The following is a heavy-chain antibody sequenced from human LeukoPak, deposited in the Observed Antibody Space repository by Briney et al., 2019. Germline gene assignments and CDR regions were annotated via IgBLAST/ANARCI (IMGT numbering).Heavy chain of an antibody. V-gene: IGHV4-59*08. CDR2: IYYSGTT. Sequence: PSETLSLTCTVSGNSIRSYYWNWFRQPPGKGLEWIGYIYYSGTTSYSPSLRSRVTISVDMSKNQFSLRLTSVTAADTAVYYCARQSEGFDSWGQGTLVTVSS. J-gene: IGHJ4*02. CDR3: ARQSEGFDS. CDR1: GNSIRSYY.